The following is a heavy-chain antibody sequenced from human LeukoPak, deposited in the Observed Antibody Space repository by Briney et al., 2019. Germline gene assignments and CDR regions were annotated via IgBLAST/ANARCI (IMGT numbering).Heavy chain of an antibody. D-gene: IGHD3-10*01. Sequence: ASVKVSCKASGYTFTSYDNNWVRQAHGQGLEWKGWISAYNGNTNYAQKLQGRVTMTTDTSTSTAYMELRSLRSDATAVYYCARGGELWFGESNWFDPWGQGTLVTVSS. J-gene: IGHJ5*02. V-gene: IGHV1-18*01. CDR2: ISAYNGNT. CDR1: GYTFTSYD. CDR3: ARGGELWFGESNWFDP.